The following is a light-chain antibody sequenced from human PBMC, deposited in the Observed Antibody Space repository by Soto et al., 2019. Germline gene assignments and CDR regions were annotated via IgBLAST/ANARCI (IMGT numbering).Light chain of an antibody. J-gene: IGKJ1*01. CDR2: GAS. Sequence: EIVLTQSPGTLSLSPGERATLSCRASQSVSSSYLAWYQQKPGQAPRLLIYGASSRATGIPDRFSGSGSGKEFTLTISRLEPEDFAVYYCQEYGSSPGTFGQGTKVEIK. CDR3: QEYGSSPGT. V-gene: IGKV3-20*01. CDR1: QSVSSSY.